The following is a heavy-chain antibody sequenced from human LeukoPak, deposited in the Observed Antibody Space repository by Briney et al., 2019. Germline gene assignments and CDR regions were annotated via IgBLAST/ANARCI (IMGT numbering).Heavy chain of an antibody. J-gene: IGHJ3*01. CDR2: IYTSGST. CDR3: ARDPTYYYGSGSYYFPT. Sequence: PSETLFLTCTVSGGSISSYYWSWIRQPAGKGLEWIGRIYTSGSTNYNPSLKSRVTMSVDTSKNQFSLKLSSVTAADTAVYYCARDPTYYYGSGSYYFPTWGQGTMVTVSS. CDR1: GGSISSYY. D-gene: IGHD3-10*01. V-gene: IGHV4-4*07.